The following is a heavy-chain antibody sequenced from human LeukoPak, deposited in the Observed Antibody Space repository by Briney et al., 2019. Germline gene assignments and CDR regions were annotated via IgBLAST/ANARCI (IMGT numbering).Heavy chain of an antibody. J-gene: IGHJ3*02. Sequence: SETLSLKCIVAGGXITNYYWSWIRQPPGKGLEWIGYIYYSGSTKYNPSLKSRVTISVDTSNNQFSLRLSSVTAADTAVYYCARDPFGSNAFDIWGQGTVVAVSS. V-gene: IGHV4-59*01. CDR3: ARDPFGSNAFDI. CDR2: IYYSGST. D-gene: IGHD3-10*01. CDR1: GGXITNYY.